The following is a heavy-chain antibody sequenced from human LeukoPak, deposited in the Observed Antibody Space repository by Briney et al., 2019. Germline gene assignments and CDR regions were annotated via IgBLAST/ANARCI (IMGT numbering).Heavy chain of an antibody. J-gene: IGHJ6*02. CDR3: ASTYYYDSSGSYGMDV. D-gene: IGHD3-22*01. Sequence: ASVRVSCKSSGYTFTDYDINWVRPATGQGLEWMGWMNPDSGNTGYAQKFQGRVTMTRDTSTSTVYMELSSLRSEDTAVYYCASTYYYDSSGSYGMDVWGQGTTVTVSS. V-gene: IGHV1-8*02. CDR1: GYTFTDYD. CDR2: MNPDSGNT.